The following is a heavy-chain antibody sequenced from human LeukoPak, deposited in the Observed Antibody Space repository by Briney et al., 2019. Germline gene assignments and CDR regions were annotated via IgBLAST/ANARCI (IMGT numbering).Heavy chain of an antibody. CDR3: ARVRYCGSTSCSTYFDY. V-gene: IGHV3-74*01. CDR2: INTDDSST. CDR1: GFTFSSYW. Sequence: PGGSLRLSCAASGFTFSSYWMHWVRHAPGKGLVWVSRINTDDSSTTYADTVKGRFTISRDNAKNTLYLQMSSLRAEDTAVYYCARVRYCGSTSCSTYFDYWGQGTLVTVSS. J-gene: IGHJ4*02. D-gene: IGHD2-2*02.